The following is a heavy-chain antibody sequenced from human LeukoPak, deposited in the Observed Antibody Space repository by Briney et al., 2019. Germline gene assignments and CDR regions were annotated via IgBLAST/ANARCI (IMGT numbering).Heavy chain of an antibody. J-gene: IGHJ4*02. V-gene: IGHV3-30*18. CDR1: GFTFCSYG. CDR3: AKAPYVLLWFGEEGFDY. Sequence: GGSLRLSCAASGFTFCSYGMHWVRQAPGKGLVWVAVISYDGSNKYYADSVKGRFTISRDNSKNTLYLQMNSLRAEDTAVYYCAKAPYVLLWFGEEGFDYWGQGTLVTVSS. CDR2: ISYDGSNK. D-gene: IGHD3-10*01.